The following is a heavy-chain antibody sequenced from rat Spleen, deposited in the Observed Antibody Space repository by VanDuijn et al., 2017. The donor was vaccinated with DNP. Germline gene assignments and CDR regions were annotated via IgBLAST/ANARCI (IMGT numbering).Heavy chain of an antibody. Sequence: EVKLVESGGGLVQPGRSLKLSCVASGFTFNNYWMTWVRQTPTKGLEWVASIRTGGGNTYYRDSVKGRFTISRDNTKNTQYLQMDSLRSEDTATYYCARGGKGYDYWGQGVMVTVSS. D-gene: IGHD4-5*01. CDR1: GFTFNNYW. CDR2: IRTGGGNT. J-gene: IGHJ2*01. V-gene: IGHV5S14*01. CDR3: ARGGKGYDY.